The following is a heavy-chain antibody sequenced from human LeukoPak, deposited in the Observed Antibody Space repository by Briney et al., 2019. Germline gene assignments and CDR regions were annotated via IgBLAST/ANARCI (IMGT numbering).Heavy chain of an antibody. Sequence: GGSLRLSYAVSGFTVSNNYMNWVRQAPGKGLEWVSIIYSGGRTYYADSAKGRFTISRDIFKNTVYLQMNSLRAEDTAVYYCAREGATTAFDYWGQGTLVTVSS. J-gene: IGHJ4*02. CDR2: IYSGGRT. CDR1: GFTVSNNY. D-gene: IGHD1-26*01. V-gene: IGHV3-53*01. CDR3: AREGATTAFDY.